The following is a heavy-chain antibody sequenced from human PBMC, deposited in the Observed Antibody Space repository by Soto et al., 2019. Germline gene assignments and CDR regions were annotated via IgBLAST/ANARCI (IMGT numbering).Heavy chain of an antibody. Sequence: QVQLVQSGAEVKKPGSSVKVSCKASGGTFSSYAISWVRQAPGQGLEWMGGIIPIFGTANYAQKFQGRVTITVDESTSTAYMELSSLRSEDTAVYYCARGYCSSTSCYYYYYGMDVWGQGTTVTVSS. CDR3: ARGYCSSTSCYYYYYGMDV. V-gene: IGHV1-69*01. CDR1: GGTFSSYA. CDR2: IIPIFGTA. D-gene: IGHD2-2*01. J-gene: IGHJ6*02.